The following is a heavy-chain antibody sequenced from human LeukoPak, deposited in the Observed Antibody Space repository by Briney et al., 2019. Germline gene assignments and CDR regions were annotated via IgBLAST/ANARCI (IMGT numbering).Heavy chain of an antibody. D-gene: IGHD3-22*01. J-gene: IGHJ5*02. V-gene: IGHV1-18*01. CDR3: ASYDSSGFWFDP. CDR1: GYTFTSYG. CDR2: ISAYNGNT. Sequence: ASVKVSYKASGYTFTSYGISWVRQAPGQGLEWMGWISAYNGNTNYAQKLRGRVTMTTDTSTSTAYMELRSLRSDDTAVYYCASYDSSGFWFDPWGQGTLVTVSS.